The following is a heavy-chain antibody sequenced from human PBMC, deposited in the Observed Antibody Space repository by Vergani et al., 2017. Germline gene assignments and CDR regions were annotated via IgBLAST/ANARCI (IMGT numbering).Heavy chain of an antibody. CDR1: GYSFTSYW. CDR2: IYPGDSDT. CDR3: GRTSIAVAGPIDY. V-gene: IGHV5-51*01. D-gene: IGHD6-19*01. Sequence: EVQLVQSGAEVKKPGESLKISCKGSGYSFTSYWIGWVRQMPGEGLEWMGIIYPGDSDTRYSPSFQGQVTISADKSISTAYLQWSSLKASDTAIYYCGRTSIAVAGPIDYWGQGTLVTVSS. J-gene: IGHJ4*02.